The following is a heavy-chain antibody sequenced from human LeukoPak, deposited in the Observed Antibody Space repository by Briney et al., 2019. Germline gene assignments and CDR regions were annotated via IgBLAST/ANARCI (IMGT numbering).Heavy chain of an antibody. J-gene: IGHJ6*02. CDR1: GFTFTTYW. CDR2: INSDGSIT. Sequence: GGSLRLSCVASGFTFTTYWMHWVRQAPGKGLVWVSHINSDGSITSYADSVKGRFTISRDNAKNTLYLQMNSLRAEDTAAYYCARDAVDTANAVWGQGTTVTVSS. CDR3: ARDAVDTANAV. D-gene: IGHD5-18*01. V-gene: IGHV3-74*01.